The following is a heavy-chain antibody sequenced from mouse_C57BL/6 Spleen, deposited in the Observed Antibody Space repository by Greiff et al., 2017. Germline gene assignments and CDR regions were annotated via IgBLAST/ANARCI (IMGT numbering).Heavy chain of an antibody. CDR1: GYSITSGYY. D-gene: IGHD1-1*01. J-gene: IGHJ3*01. V-gene: IGHV3-6*01. Sequence: EVKLQESGPGLVKPSQSLSLTCSVTGYSITSGYYWNWIRQFPGNKLEWMGYISYDGSNNYNPSLKNRISITRDTSKNQFFLKLNSVTTEDTATYYCARDGHGSSYEGFAYWGQGTLVTVSA. CDR3: ARDGHGSSYEGFAY. CDR2: ISYDGSN.